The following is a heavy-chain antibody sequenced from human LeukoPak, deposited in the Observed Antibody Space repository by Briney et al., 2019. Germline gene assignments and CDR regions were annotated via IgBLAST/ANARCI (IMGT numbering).Heavy chain of an antibody. CDR1: GGTFSSYA. Sequence: SVKVSCTASGGTFSSYAISWVRQAPGQGLEWVGGIIPIFGTANYAQKFQGRVTITADESTSTAYMELSSLRSEDTAVYYCARSSYGYDIDYWGQGTLVTVSS. CDR3: ARSSYGYDIDY. CDR2: IIPIFGTA. D-gene: IGHD5-18*01. V-gene: IGHV1-69*13. J-gene: IGHJ4*02.